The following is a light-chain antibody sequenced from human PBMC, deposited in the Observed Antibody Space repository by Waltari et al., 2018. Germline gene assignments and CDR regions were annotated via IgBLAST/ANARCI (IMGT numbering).Light chain of an antibody. Sequence: ALTQPPSVSPSLGQSVTISCTRTTRDMGGSNYVSWYQQYPGNAPKLIIYEVTKRPSGVPDRFSGSKSGNTASLTVSGLQPEDVADYYCGSFVAKFGGGTKLTVL. J-gene: IGLJ2*01. CDR1: TRDMGGSNY. CDR3: GSFVAK. V-gene: IGLV2-8*01. CDR2: EVT.